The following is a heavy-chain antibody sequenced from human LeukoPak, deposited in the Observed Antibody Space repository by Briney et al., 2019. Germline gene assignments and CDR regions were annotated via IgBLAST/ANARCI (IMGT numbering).Heavy chain of an antibody. Sequence: PSETLSLTCAVYGGSFSGYHWSWIRQPPGKGLEWIGEINHSGSTNYNPSLKSRVTISVDTSKNQFSLKLSSVTAADTAVYYCARRRVVPAARWFDPWGQGTLVTVSS. J-gene: IGHJ5*02. D-gene: IGHD2-2*01. V-gene: IGHV4-34*01. CDR3: ARRRVVPAARWFDP. CDR2: INHSGST. CDR1: GGSFSGYH.